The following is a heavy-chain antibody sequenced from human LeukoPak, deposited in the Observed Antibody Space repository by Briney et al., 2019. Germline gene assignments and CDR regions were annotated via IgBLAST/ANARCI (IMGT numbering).Heavy chain of an antibody. CDR3: ARDGGLGYCSGGSCYSPFSY. CDR1: GGTFSSYA. J-gene: IGHJ4*02. D-gene: IGHD2-15*01. CDR2: IIPIFGTA. Sequence: SVKVSCKASGGTFSSYAISWVRQAPGQGLEWMGGIIPIFGTANYAQKFQGRVTITVDESTSTAYMELSSLRSEDTAVYYCARDGGLGYCSGGSCYSPFSYWGQGTLVTVSS. V-gene: IGHV1-69*13.